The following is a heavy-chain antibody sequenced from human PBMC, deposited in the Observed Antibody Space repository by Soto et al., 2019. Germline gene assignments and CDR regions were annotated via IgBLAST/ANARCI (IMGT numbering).Heavy chain of an antibody. V-gene: IGHV3-48*02. CDR2: ISSSSSNI. Sequence: EVQLVESGGGLVQPGGSLRLSCAASGFTFSSYSMNWVRQAPGKGLEWVSYISSSSSNIYYTDSVKGRFTISRDNANNSLDLQMSSLRDDDTAVYYCARSRADGRYAFDYWGQGTLVTVSS. D-gene: IGHD3-9*01. CDR1: GFTFSSYS. CDR3: ARSRADGRYAFDY. J-gene: IGHJ4*02.